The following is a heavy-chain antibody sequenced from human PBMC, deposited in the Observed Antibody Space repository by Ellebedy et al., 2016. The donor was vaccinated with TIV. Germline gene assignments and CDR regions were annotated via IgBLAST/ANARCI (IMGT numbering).Heavy chain of an antibody. Sequence: SGPTLVKPTQTLTLTCTFSGFSLSSSGVGVGWIRQPPGQALEWLALIYWDDDKRYSPSLKSRLTITRDTSKNQVVLTMTNIDPVDTATYYCAHRGRPYDAFDIWGQGTMVTVSS. CDR3: AHRGRPYDAFDI. V-gene: IGHV2-5*02. J-gene: IGHJ3*02. CDR1: GFSLSSSGVG. CDR2: IYWDDDK.